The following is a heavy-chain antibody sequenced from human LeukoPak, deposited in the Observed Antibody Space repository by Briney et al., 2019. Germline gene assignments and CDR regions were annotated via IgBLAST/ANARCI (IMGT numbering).Heavy chain of an antibody. CDR1: GGSISSYY. J-gene: IGHJ1*01. CDR3: ARYGLVEFRNAFQY. Sequence: SETLSLTCTVSGGSISSYYWSWIRQSPGRGLEWIGYIHDRGSDKYNPALESRATLSVDTSKNQFSLKLNSVTAADTAVYYCARYGLVEFRNAFQYWGQGILVSVSS. CDR2: IHDRGSD. D-gene: IGHD6-6*01. V-gene: IGHV4-59*01.